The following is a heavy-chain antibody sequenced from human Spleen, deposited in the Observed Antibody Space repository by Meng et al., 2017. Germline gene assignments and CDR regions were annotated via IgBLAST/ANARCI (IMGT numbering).Heavy chain of an antibody. V-gene: IGHV1-18*01. CDR3: SEAVAGI. CDR1: GYTFTSYG. CDR2: ISAYNGNT. D-gene: IGHD6-19*01. Sequence: QVHLVESGAEVKKPCASGKVSCNASGYTFTSYGISWVRQAPGKGLELMGWISAYNGNTNYAQKLQGRVTMTTDTSTRTAYMELSSLRSEYTAVYYCSEAVAGIWGQGTLVTVSS. J-gene: IGHJ4*02.